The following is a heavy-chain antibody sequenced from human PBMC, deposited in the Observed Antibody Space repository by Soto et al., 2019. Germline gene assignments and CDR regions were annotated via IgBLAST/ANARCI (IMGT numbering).Heavy chain of an antibody. D-gene: IGHD3-22*01. Sequence: ASVKVSCKASGYTFTGYYMRWVRQAPGQGLEWMGWINPNSGGTNYAQKFQGWVTMTRDTSISTAYMELSRLRSDDTAVYYCARSPSNYSDSGHAFDIWGQGTMVTVSS. V-gene: IGHV1-2*04. CDR1: GYTFTGYY. J-gene: IGHJ3*02. CDR3: ARSPSNYSDSGHAFDI. CDR2: INPNSGGT.